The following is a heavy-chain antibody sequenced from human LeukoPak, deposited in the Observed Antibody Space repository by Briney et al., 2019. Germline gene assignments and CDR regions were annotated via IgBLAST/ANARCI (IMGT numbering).Heavy chain of an antibody. J-gene: IGHJ4*02. CDR3: ASHYGP. D-gene: IGHD3-10*01. V-gene: IGHV4-39*01. CDR1: GGSISGSSYY. CDR2: IYYSGST. Sequence: PSETLSLTCTVSGGSISGSSYYWGWIRQPPGKGLEWIGSIYYSGSTYYNPSLKSRVTISVDTSKNQFSLKLNSVTATDTAVYYCASHYGPWGQGTLVTVSS.